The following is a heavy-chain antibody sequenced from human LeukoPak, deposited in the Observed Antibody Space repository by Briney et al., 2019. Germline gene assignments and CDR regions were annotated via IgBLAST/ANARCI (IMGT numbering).Heavy chain of an antibody. CDR1: GGSISSGSYY. D-gene: IGHD6-19*01. J-gene: IGHJ4*02. CDR2: IYYSGST. CDR3: AREDSSGWSRGALSRGAQYYFDY. Sequence: PSETLSLTCTVSGGSISSGSYYWSWIRQPAGKGLEWIGYIYYSGSTNYNPSLKSRVTISVDTSKNQFSLKLSSVTAADTAVYYCAREDSSGWSRGALSRGAQYYFDYWGQGTLVTVSS. V-gene: IGHV4-61*10.